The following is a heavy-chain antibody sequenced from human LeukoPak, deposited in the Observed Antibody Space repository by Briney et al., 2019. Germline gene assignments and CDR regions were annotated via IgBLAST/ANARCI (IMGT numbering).Heavy chain of an antibody. Sequence: GASVKVSCKASGYTFTSYYMHWVRQAPGQGLEWMGRINPNSGGTNYAQKFQGRVTMTRDTSISTAYMELSRLRSDDTAVYYCAANDFWSGPDDAFDIWGQGTMVTVSS. CDR1: GYTFTSYY. V-gene: IGHV1-2*06. CDR2: INPNSGGT. J-gene: IGHJ3*02. CDR3: AANDFWSGPDDAFDI. D-gene: IGHD3-3*01.